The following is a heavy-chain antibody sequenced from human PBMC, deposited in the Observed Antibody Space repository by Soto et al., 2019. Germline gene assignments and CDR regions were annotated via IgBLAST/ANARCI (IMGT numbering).Heavy chain of an antibody. CDR1: GYTFTSYG. Sequence: SVKVSCKASGYTFTSYGISWVRQAPGQGLEWMGWISAYNGNTNYAQKLQGRVTMTTDTSTSTAYMELRSLRSDDTAVYYCARDHKTYHYDSSGGVGAFDIWGQGTMVTVSS. CDR3: ARDHKTYHYDSSGGVGAFDI. V-gene: IGHV1-18*04. CDR2: ISAYNGNT. J-gene: IGHJ3*02. D-gene: IGHD3-22*01.